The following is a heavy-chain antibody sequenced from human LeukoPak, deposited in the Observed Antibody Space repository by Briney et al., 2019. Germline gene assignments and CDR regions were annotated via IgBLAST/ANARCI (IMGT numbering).Heavy chain of an antibody. V-gene: IGHV4-59*01. CDR2: IYSSGST. J-gene: IGHJ5*02. CDR1: GGSISTYY. Sequence: SETLSLTCTVSGGSISTYYWSWIRQPPGKGLEWIGYIYSSGSTNYNPSLKSQVTISVDTSKIQFYLKLSSVTAADTALYYCARGGPRGYSYGQFDPWGQGTLVTVSS. D-gene: IGHD5-18*01. CDR3: ARGGPRGYSYGQFDP.